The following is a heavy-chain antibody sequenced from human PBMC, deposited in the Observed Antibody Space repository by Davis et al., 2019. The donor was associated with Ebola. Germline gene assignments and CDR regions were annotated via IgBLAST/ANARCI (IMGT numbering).Heavy chain of an antibody. CDR1: GYRFTTYW. J-gene: IGHJ5*02. V-gene: IGHV5-51*01. Sequence: KVSCKGSGYRFTTYWIGWVRQMPGKGLEWMGIIYPGDSDTRYSPSFQGQVTISADKSISTAYLQWSSLKASDTAIYYCARGSFWFDPWGQGTLVTVSS. CDR2: IYPGDSDT. CDR3: ARGSFWFDP.